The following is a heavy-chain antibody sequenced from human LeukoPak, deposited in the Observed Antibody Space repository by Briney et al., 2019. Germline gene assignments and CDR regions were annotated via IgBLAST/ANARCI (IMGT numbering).Heavy chain of an antibody. Sequence: PSETLSLTCTVSGGSISSYYWSWIRQPPGKGLEWIGYIYYSGSTNYNPSLKSRVTISVDTSKNQVSLKLSSVTAADTAVYYCAREYLAAFDIWGQGTMVSVSS. CDR2: IYYSGST. CDR1: GGSISSYY. CDR3: AREYLAAFDI. J-gene: IGHJ3*02. V-gene: IGHV4-59*01.